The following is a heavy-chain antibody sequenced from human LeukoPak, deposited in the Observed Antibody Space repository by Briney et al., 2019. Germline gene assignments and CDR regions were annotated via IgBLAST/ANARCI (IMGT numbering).Heavy chain of an antibody. D-gene: IGHD3-3*01. J-gene: IGHJ5*02. CDR2: VSTSNPHT. Sequence: ASVKVSCKTSGYTCTNYGISWVRQAPGQGLEWMGWVSTSNPHTNYAPKFRGRVIMTIDTSTTTAYLEMRSLTSDDTVVYYCARDRFLWGLGNWFDLWGQGTLVTVTS. V-gene: IGHV1-18*01. CDR3: ARDRFLWGLGNWFDL. CDR1: GYTCTNYG.